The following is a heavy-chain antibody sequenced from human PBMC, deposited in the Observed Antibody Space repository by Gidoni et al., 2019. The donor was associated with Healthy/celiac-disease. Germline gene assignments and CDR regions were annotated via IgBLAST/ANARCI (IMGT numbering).Heavy chain of an antibody. D-gene: IGHD6-19*01. J-gene: IGHJ1*01. V-gene: IGHV4-59*01. Sequence: QVQLQESGPGLVKPSETLSLTCTVSGGSISSYYWRWIRQPPGKGLEWIGYIYYSGSTNYNPSLKSRVTISVDTSKNQFSLKLSSVTAADTAVYYCASWVAVAATTEYFQHWGQGTLVTVSS. CDR3: ASWVAVAATTEYFQH. CDR1: GGSISSYY. CDR2: IYYSGST.